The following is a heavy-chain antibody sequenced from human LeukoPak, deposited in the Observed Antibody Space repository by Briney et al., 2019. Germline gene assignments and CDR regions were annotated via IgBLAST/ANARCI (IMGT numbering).Heavy chain of an antibody. Sequence: SETLSLTCAVYGGSFSGYYWSWIRQPPGKGLEWIGSIYYSGSTYYNSSLKSRVTISINTSKNQFSLKLSSVTAADTAVYYCARTRYYSDSRGYYPLYYFDYWGQGTLVTVSS. CDR1: GGSFSGYY. CDR3: ARTRYYSDSRGYYPLYYFDY. D-gene: IGHD3-22*01. CDR2: IYYSGST. V-gene: IGHV4-34*01. J-gene: IGHJ4*02.